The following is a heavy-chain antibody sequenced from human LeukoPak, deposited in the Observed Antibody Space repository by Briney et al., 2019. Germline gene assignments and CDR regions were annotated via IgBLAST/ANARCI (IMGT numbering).Heavy chain of an antibody. J-gene: IGHJ4*02. Sequence: SETLSLTCTVSGGSISSYYWSWIRQPAGKGLEWIGRTYTSGSTNYNPSLKSRVTMSVDTSKNQFSLKLSSVTAADTAVYYCAREEMATIRGYYFDYWGQGTLVTVSS. V-gene: IGHV4-4*07. D-gene: IGHD5-24*01. CDR2: TYTSGST. CDR1: GGSISSYY. CDR3: AREEMATIRGYYFDY.